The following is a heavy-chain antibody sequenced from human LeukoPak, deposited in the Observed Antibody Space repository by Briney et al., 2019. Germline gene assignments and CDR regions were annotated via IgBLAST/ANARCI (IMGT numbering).Heavy chain of an antibody. CDR1: GYTFTGYY. J-gene: IGHJ1*01. CDR3: ASTLQTIAMAGGLVEFFQN. CDR2: ISPNSGDT. D-gene: IGHD6-19*01. Sequence: GASVKVSCKASGYTFTGYYMHWVRQAPGQGLEWMGWISPNSGDTNYAQKFQGRVTMTRDTSISTAYMGLSSLRSYDTAMYYCASTLQTIAMAGGLVEFFQNWGQGTLATVSS. V-gene: IGHV1-2*02.